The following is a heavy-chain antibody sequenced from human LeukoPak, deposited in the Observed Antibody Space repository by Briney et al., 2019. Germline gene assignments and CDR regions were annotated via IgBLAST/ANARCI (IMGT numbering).Heavy chain of an antibody. CDR3: ARGHGRWAFDI. CDR2: IHSGGNT. V-gene: IGHV3-53*01. CDR1: GFTVSSTY. J-gene: IGHJ3*02. Sequence: PGGSLRLSCAASGFTVSSTYMGWVRQAPAKGLEWVSLIHSGGNTLYADAVKGQFTISRDNSENTLYLQMNSLRAEDTAVYYCARGHGRWAFDIWGQGTMVTVSS. D-gene: IGHD6-13*01.